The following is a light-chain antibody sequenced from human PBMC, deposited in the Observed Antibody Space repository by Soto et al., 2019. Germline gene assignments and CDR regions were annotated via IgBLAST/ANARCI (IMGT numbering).Light chain of an antibody. J-gene: IGKJ1*01. CDR3: QQYGSSPRT. V-gene: IGKV3-20*01. CDR1: QSVSSNF. Sequence: EIVLSQSPGTLSLSQGERATLSCRASQSVSSNFLAWYQQKPGQAPRLLIYGASNRATGIPDKFNGSGSGTDFTLTISRLEPEDFAMYYCQQYGSSPRTFGQGTKVDIK. CDR2: GAS.